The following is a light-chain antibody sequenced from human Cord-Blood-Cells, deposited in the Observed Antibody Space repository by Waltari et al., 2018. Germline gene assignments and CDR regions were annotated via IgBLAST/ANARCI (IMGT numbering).Light chain of an antibody. CDR1: ESVSSN. J-gene: IGKJ4*01. Sequence: EIVMTQYPATLSVSPGERATLSCRASESVSSNLAWYQQKPGQAPRLLIDGASTRATGITARFSGSGSGTEFTLTISSLQSEDFAVYYCQQYNNWPPLTFGGGTKVEIK. CDR2: GAS. V-gene: IGKV3-15*01. CDR3: QQYNNWPPLT.